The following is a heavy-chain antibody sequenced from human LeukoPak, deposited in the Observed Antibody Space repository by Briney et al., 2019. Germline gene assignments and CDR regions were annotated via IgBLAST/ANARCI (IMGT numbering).Heavy chain of an antibody. Sequence: SETLSLTCTVSGGSISSYYWSWIRQPPGKGLEWIGYIYYTGTTNYNPSLNSRVTISVDTSKNQFSLKLSSVTAADTAVYYCARVNSAWYGALDYWGQGPMVTVSS. CDR2: IYYTGTT. D-gene: IGHD6-19*01. V-gene: IGHV4-59*01. J-gene: IGHJ4*02. CDR3: ARVNSAWYGALDY. CDR1: GGSISSYY.